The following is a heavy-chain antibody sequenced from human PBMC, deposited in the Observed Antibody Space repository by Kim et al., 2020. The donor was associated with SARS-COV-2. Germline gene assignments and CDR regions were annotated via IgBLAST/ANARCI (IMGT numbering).Heavy chain of an antibody. CDR3: ARSDYYGSGSYLY. D-gene: IGHD3-10*01. V-gene: IGHV4-59*01. J-gene: IGHJ4*02. Sequence: YNPSLKSRVTISVDTSKNQFSLKLSSVTAADTAVHYCARSDYYGSGSYLYWGQGTLVTVSS.